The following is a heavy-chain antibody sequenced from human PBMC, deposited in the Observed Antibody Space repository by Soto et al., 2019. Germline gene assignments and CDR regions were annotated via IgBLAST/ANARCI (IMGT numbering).Heavy chain of an antibody. Sequence: ASVKVSCKASGYTFTSYYMHWVRQAPGQGXEWMGIINPSGGSTSYAQKFQGRVTMTRDTSTSTVYMELSSLRSEDTAVYYCARDWSQGMATEDYYYYGMDVWGQGTTVTVSS. D-gene: IGHD5-12*01. CDR3: ARDWSQGMATEDYYYYGMDV. V-gene: IGHV1-46*01. CDR1: GYTFTSYY. J-gene: IGHJ6*02. CDR2: INPSGGST.